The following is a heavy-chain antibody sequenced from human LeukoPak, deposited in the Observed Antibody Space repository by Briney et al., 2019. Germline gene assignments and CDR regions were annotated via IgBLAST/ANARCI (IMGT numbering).Heavy chain of an antibody. CDR3: ASAGGNGAFYCYYYYGMDV. D-gene: IGHD4-23*01. V-gene: IGHV4-34*01. CDR1: GGSFSGYY. J-gene: IGHJ6*02. CDR2: INHSERT. Sequence: SETLSLTCAVYGGSFSGYYWSWIRPPPGKGLEWIGEINHSERTNSNPSLKSRVTISVDTSKNQFSLKLSSVTAADTAVYYCASAGGNGAFYCYYYYGMDVWGQGTTVTVSS.